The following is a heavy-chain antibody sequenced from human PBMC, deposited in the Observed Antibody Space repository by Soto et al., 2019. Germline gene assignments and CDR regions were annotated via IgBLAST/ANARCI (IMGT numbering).Heavy chain of an antibody. J-gene: IGHJ6*02. V-gene: IGHV1-69*13. CDR3: ARAERGYSYGYYYYGMDV. Sequence: SVKVSFTASGGTFSSYAISWVRQAPGQGLEWMGGIIPIFGTANYAQKFQGRVTITADESTSTAYMELSSLRSEDTAVYYCARAERGYSYGYYYYGMDVWGQGTTVTVSS. CDR2: IIPIFGTA. CDR1: GGTFSSYA. D-gene: IGHD5-18*01.